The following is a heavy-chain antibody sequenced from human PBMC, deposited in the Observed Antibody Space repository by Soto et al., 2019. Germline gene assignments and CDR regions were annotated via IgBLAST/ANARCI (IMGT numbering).Heavy chain of an antibody. Sequence: GGSLRLSCAASGFTFSSYCMHWVRQAPGKGLEWVAVISYDGSNKYYADSVKGRFTISRDNSKNTLYLQMNSLRAEDTAVYYCAKARELDPWGQGTLVTVSS. J-gene: IGHJ5*02. CDR2: ISYDGSNK. D-gene: IGHD1-26*01. CDR3: AKARELDP. V-gene: IGHV3-30*18. CDR1: GFTFSSYC.